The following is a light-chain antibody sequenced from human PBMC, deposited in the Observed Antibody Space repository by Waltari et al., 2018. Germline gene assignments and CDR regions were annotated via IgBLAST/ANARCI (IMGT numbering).Light chain of an antibody. CDR2: GAS. J-gene: IGKJ5*01. V-gene: IGKV3-15*01. Sequence: EIVMTQSPATLSVSPGERATLSCRASQSVSSNLAWYQQKPGQAPRLLIYGASTRATGIPARFSGSGSGTAFTLTISSPQSEDFAVYYCQQYYSTPITFGQGTRLEIK. CDR1: QSVSSN. CDR3: QQYYSTPIT.